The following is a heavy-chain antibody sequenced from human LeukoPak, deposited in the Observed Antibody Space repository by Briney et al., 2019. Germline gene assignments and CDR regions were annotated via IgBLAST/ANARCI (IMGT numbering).Heavy chain of an antibody. V-gene: IGHV1-18*01. CDR2: INTNNGNT. Sequence: GASVKVSCKASGYTFSTYGINWVRQAPGQGLEWMGWINTNNGNTNYAQKFQGRVTMTRDTSTSTAYLELRSLGSDDTAVYYCARKGCFDNCYLFDYWGKGTLVTVSS. CDR1: GYTFSTYG. CDR3: ARKGCFDNCYLFDY. D-gene: IGHD1-20*01. J-gene: IGHJ4*02.